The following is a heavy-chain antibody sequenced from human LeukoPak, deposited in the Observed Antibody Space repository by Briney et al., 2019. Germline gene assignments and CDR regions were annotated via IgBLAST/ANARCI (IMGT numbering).Heavy chain of an antibody. CDR2: ISSNGGST. Sequence: PGGSLRLSCAASGFTFSSYAMHWVRQAPGKGLEYVSAISSNGGSTYYANSVKGRFTISRDNSKNTLYLQMGSLRAEDTAVYYCARLYCSGGSCYYDYWGQGTLVTVSS. J-gene: IGHJ4*02. D-gene: IGHD2-15*01. V-gene: IGHV3-64*01. CDR3: ARLYCSGGSCYYDY. CDR1: GFTFSSYA.